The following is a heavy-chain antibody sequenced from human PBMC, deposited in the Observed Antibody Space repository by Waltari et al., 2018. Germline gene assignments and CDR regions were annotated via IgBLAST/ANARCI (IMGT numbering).Heavy chain of an antibody. CDR1: GGSFSGYY. J-gene: IGHJ4*02. Sequence: QVQLQPWGAGLLKPSETLSLTCAVYGGSFSGYYWSWIRQPPGKGLEWIGEINHSGSTNYNPSLKSRVTISVDTSKNQFSLKLSSVTAADTAGYYCARGRRFDYWGQGTLVTVSS. V-gene: IGHV4-34*01. CDR3: ARGRRFDY. CDR2: INHSGST.